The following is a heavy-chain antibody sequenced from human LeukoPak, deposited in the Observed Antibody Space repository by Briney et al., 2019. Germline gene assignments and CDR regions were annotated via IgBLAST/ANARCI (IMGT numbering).Heavy chain of an antibody. D-gene: IGHD3-3*01. CDR2: ISGSGGST. J-gene: IGHJ5*02. V-gene: IGHV3-23*01. CDR1: GFTFSTYG. CDR3: AKQEAHFGVVTTSNWFDP. Sequence: PGGSLRLSCAASGFTFSTYGMNWVRQAPGKGLEWVSAISGSGGSTYYADSVKGRFTISRDNSKNTLYLQMNSLRAEDTAVYYCAKQEAHFGVVTTSNWFDPWGQGTLVTVSS.